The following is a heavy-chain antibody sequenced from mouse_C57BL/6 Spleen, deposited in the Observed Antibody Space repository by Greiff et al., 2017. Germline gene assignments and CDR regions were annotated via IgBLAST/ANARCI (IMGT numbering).Heavy chain of an antibody. CDR3: ARAGLRQYYFDY. CDR2: INPNNGGT. V-gene: IGHV1-26*01. D-gene: IGHD2-4*01. J-gene: IGHJ2*01. CDR1: GYTFTDYY. Sequence: VQLQQSGPELVKPGASVKISCKASGYTFTDYYMNWVKQSHGKSLEWIGDINPNNGGTSYNQKFKGKATLTVDKSSSTAYMELRSLTSEDSAVYYCARAGLRQYYFDYWGQGTTLTVSS.